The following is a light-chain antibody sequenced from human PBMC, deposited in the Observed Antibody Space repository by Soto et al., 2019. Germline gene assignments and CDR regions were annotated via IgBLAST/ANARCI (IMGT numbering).Light chain of an antibody. CDR2: AAS. CDR1: QGIRNY. V-gene: IGKV1-27*01. J-gene: IGKJ3*01. CDR3: QHYKSASFT. Sequence: DIQMTQSPSSLSAAVGDRVTITCRASQGIRNYLAWYQQKPGKVPKLLICAASTLQSGVPSRFSGGGSGTDFTLTISSLQPEDVATYYCQHYKSASFTFGPGTRVDFK.